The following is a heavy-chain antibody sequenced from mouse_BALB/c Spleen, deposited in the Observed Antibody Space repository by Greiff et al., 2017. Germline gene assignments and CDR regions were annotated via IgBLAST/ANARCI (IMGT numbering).Heavy chain of an antibody. Sequence: VQLQQSGPELVKPGASVKMSCKASGYTFTSYDINWVKQMPGQGLEWIGNIDPYYGGTSYNQKFKGKATLTVDKSSSTAYMQLKSLTSEDSAVYYCARGYYGSTGDYWGQGTTLTVSS. CDR3: ARGYYGSTGDY. V-gene: IGHV1-19*01. D-gene: IGHD1-1*01. CDR2: IDPYYGGT. CDR1: GYTFTSYD. J-gene: IGHJ2*01.